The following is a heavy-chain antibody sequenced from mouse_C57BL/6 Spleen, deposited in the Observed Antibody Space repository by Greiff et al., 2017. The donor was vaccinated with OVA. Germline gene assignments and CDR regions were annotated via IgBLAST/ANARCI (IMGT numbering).Heavy chain of an antibody. D-gene: IGHD4-1*01. CDR3: ARWNGTYAMDD. CDR2: IYPSDSET. Sequence: QVQLQQPGAELVRPGASVKLSCKASGYTFTSYWMDWVKQRPGQGLEWIGNIYPSDSETHYNQKFKDKATLTVDKSSSTAYMQLSSLTSEDSAVYYCARWNGTYAMDDWGQGTSVTVSS. CDR1: GYTFTSYW. V-gene: IGHV1-61*01. J-gene: IGHJ4*01.